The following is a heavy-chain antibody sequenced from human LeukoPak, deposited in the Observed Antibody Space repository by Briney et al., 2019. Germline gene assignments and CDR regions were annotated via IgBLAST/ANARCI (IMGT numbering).Heavy chain of an antibody. J-gene: IGHJ4*02. CDR3: ATETIGRHYDY. D-gene: IGHD1-14*01. V-gene: IGHV3-21*01. CDR2: IGPTGTDR. Sequence: GGSLRLSCAASGFTFSSCGFNWVRQAPGKGLEWVSSIGPTGTDRYYADSVRGRFTISRDNAKNSMYLQMDSLRDEDTAVYYCATETIGRHYDYWGQGTLLTVPS. CDR1: GFTFSSCG.